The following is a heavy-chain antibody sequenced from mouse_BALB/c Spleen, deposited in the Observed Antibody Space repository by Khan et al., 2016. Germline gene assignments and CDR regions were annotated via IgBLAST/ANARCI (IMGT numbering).Heavy chain of an antibody. J-gene: IGHJ2*01. CDR2: INTYTGEP. CDR3: ARHYYGGRGNYFDY. V-gene: IGHV9-1*02. D-gene: IGHD1-1*01. Sequence: QIQLVQSGPELKKPGETVKISCKASGYTLTNYGMNWVKQAPGKGLKWMGWINTYTGEPTYADAFKGRFAFSLETSASTAYLHINSLKSEDMGTYFRARHYYGGRGNYFDYWGQGTTLTVSS. CDR1: GYTLTNYG.